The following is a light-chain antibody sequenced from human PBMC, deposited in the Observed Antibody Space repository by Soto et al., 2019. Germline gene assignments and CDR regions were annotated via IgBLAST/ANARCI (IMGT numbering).Light chain of an antibody. J-gene: IGKJ4*01. CDR2: DAS. CDR3: QQRLNWPPLT. V-gene: IGKV3-11*01. CDR1: QSVSSY. Sequence: EIVLTQSPATLSLSPGERATLSCRASQSVSSYLAWYQQKPGQAPRLLIYDASNRATGIPARFSGSGSGTDFTLTISSLEPEDFAFYYCQQRLNWPPLTFGGGTKVEIK.